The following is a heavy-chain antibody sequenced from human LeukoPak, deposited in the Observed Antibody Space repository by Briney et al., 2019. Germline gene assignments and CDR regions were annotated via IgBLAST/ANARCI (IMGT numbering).Heavy chain of an antibody. V-gene: IGHV4-61*09. CDR3: ARITVTTEL. CDR1: GGSISSGSYY. J-gene: IGHJ4*02. D-gene: IGHD4-17*01. Sequence: PSETLSLTCTVSGGSISSGSYYWSWIRQPAGKGLEWIGHIYTSGSTNYNPSLKSRVTISVDTSKNHFSLKLSSVTAADTAVYYCARITVTTELWGQGTLVTASS. CDR2: IYTSGST.